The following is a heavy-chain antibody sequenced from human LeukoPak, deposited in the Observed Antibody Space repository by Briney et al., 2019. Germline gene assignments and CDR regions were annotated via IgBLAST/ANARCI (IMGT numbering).Heavy chain of an antibody. V-gene: IGHV3-11*04. Sequence: GGSLRLSCAASGFTFSDYYMSWIRQAPGKGLVWVSYISSSGSTIYYADSVKGRFTISRDNAKNSLYLQMNSLRAEDTAVYYCAREENGDYDVWFDPWGQGTLVTVSS. CDR1: GFTFSDYY. CDR3: AREENGDYDVWFDP. D-gene: IGHD4-17*01. J-gene: IGHJ5*02. CDR2: ISSSGSTI.